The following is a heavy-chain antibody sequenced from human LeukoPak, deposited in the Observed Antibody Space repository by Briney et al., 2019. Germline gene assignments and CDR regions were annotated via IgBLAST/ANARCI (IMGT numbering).Heavy chain of an antibody. V-gene: IGHV3-21*01. Sequence: GGSLRLSCAASGFSFSDYNMNWVRQAPGKALEWVSSITSTGTYIFYGDSVKGRFTISRDNAKNSLYLQMNGLRAEDTAVYYCAREDEHYGSGSFSYWGQGTLVTVSS. CDR1: GFSFSDYN. CDR2: ITSTGTYI. J-gene: IGHJ4*02. CDR3: AREDEHYGSGSFSY. D-gene: IGHD3-10*01.